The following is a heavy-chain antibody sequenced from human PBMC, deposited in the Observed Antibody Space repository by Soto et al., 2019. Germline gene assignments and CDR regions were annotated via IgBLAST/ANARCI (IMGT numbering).Heavy chain of an antibody. Sequence: PVESLKISCQGSGYTFSNYWIVSVRQMPGKGLEWMGIIYPADSDTRYSPSFQGQVTISAAKSISTASLQWSSLKASETAMYYCAKHGRSGNRGVMDVGGKGTTVPVS. V-gene: IGHV5-51*01. CDR1: GYTFSNYW. D-gene: IGHD6-25*01. CDR3: AKHGRSGNRGVMDV. CDR2: IYPADSDT. J-gene: IGHJ6*03.